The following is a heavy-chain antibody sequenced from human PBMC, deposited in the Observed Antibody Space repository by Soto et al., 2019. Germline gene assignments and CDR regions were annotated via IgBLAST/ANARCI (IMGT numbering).Heavy chain of an antibody. CDR2: INHSGST. CDR3: ARGGVAVAGSAYYGMDV. J-gene: IGHJ6*02. V-gene: IGHV4-34*01. CDR1: GGSFSGYY. D-gene: IGHD6-19*01. Sequence: PSETLSLTCAVYGGSFSGYYWSWIRQPPGKGLEWIGEINHSGSTNYNPSLKSRVTISVDTSKNQFSLKLSSVTAADTAVYYCARGGVAVAGSAYYGMDVWGHGTTVTVSS.